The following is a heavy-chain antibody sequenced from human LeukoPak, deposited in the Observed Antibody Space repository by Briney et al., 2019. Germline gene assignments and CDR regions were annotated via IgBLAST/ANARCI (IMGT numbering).Heavy chain of an antibody. V-gene: IGHV1-18*01. CDR2: ISAYNGNT. Sequence: GASVKVSCKASGYTFTSYGIRWVRQAPGQGLEWMGWISAYNGNTNYAQKLQGRVTMTTDTSTSTAYMELRSLRSDDTAVYYCARDPAYCSSTSCYIADYYGMDVWGQGTTVTVSS. J-gene: IGHJ6*02. CDR3: ARDPAYCSSTSCYIADYYGMDV. CDR1: GYTFTSYG. D-gene: IGHD2-2*02.